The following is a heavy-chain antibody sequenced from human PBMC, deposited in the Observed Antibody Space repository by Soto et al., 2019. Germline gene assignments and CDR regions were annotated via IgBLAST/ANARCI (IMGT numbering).Heavy chain of an antibody. V-gene: IGHV4-34*01. CDR3: AREDDSSGWYGL. D-gene: IGHD6-19*01. CDR1: GVSFSGYY. CDR2: INHSGST. J-gene: IGHJ4*02. Sequence: SEPLSLTSAVYGVSFSGYYWSWLRPPPGKGLEWIGEINHSGSTNYNPSLKSRVTISVDTSKNQFSLKLSSVTAADTAVYYCAREDDSSGWYGLWGQGTLVTVSS.